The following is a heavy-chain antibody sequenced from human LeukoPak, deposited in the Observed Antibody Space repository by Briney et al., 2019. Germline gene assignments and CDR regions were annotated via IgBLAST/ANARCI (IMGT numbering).Heavy chain of an antibody. CDR2: ISYDGSNK. D-gene: IGHD3-10*02. CDR1: GFTFSSYA. CDR3: AKFFTGEYVRAFDI. V-gene: IGHV3-30*18. J-gene: IGHJ3*02. Sequence: GGSLRLSCAASGFTFSSYAMHWVRQAPGKGLEWVALISYDGSNKYYADSVKGRFTISSDNSKNTLYLQMNSLRAEDTAVYYCAKFFTGEYVRAFDIWGQGTMVTVSS.